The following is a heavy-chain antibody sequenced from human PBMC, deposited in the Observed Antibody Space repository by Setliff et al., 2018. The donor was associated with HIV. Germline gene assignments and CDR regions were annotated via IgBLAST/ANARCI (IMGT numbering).Heavy chain of an antibody. CDR1: GGSFSGFY. V-gene: IGHV4-34*01. D-gene: IGHD3-3*01. CDR3: ARRVYYDFWSGYYLSISKWFDP. J-gene: IGHJ5*02. CDR2: INYSGHT. Sequence: SETLSLTCAVYGGSFSGFYWSWIRQPPGKGLEWIGEINYSGHTNYNSSLKSRVTISVDTSKNQFSVRLRSVTAADTAVYYCARRVYYDFWSGYYLSISKWFDPWGQGILVTVSS.